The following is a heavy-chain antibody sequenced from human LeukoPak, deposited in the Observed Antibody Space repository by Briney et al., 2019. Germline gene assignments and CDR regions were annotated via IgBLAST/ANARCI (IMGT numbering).Heavy chain of an antibody. CDR2: ISGSGDNT. Sequence: GGSLRLSCAASGFIFRSHAMSWVRQAPGKGLEWVSTISGSGDNTYYADSVKGRFTISRDNSKNTLYLQMNSLRAEDTAVYYCAKTPGFWSGYKYWGQGTLVTVSS. CDR3: AKTPGFWSGYKY. CDR1: GFIFRSHA. J-gene: IGHJ4*02. D-gene: IGHD3-3*01. V-gene: IGHV3-23*01.